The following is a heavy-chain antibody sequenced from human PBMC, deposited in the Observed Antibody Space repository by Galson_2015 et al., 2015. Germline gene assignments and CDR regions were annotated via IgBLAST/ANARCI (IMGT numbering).Heavy chain of an antibody. D-gene: IGHD5-18*01. CDR2: IIPIFGTA. CDR3: AREGYSYENWFDP. Sequence: SVKVSCKASGGTFSSYAISWVRQAPGQGLEWMGGIIPIFGTANYAQKFQGRVTITADESTNTAYMELSSLRSEDTAVYYCAREGYSYENWFDPWGQGTLVTVSS. J-gene: IGHJ5*02. V-gene: IGHV1-69*13. CDR1: GGTFSSYA.